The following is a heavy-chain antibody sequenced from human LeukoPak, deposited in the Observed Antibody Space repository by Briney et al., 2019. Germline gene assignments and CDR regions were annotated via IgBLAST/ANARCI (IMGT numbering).Heavy chain of an antibody. J-gene: IGHJ6*03. V-gene: IGHV3-23*01. D-gene: IGHD3-10*01. Sequence: YAXXXVRRAPGKGLXXXXXISGSGANTHYADSVKGLFTISRDNSNNTLYLQMNSLRVEDTAVYYCAKNRLFITLVNMDVWGKGTTVTVSS. CDR3: AKNRLFITLVNMDV. CDR2: ISGSGANT. CDR1: YA.